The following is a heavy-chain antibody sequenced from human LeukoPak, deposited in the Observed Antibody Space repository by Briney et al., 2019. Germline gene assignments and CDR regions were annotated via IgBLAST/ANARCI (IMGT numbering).Heavy chain of an antibody. Sequence: GGSLRLSCAASGLTLSNYYMTWIRQAPGKGLEWVSCITSDDNTIHYADSVKGRFTISRDNAKNSLYLQMNTLRAEDTAMYYCAKDAQPRSRWFDPWGQGTLVTVSS. V-gene: IGHV3-11*01. CDR3: AKDAQPRSRWFDP. D-gene: IGHD3-16*01. CDR2: ITSDDNTI. CDR1: GLTLSNYY. J-gene: IGHJ5*02.